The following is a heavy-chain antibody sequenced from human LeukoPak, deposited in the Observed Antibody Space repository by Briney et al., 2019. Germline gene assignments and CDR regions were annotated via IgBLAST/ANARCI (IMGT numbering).Heavy chain of an antibody. CDR3: AREIRKGQWPVFALNY. J-gene: IGHJ4*02. CDR1: GYTFTGHY. V-gene: IGHV1-2*02. CDR2: INPNKGGT. D-gene: IGHD6-19*01. Sequence: ASVKVSCKASGYTFTGHYMHWLRQAPEQGLEWMGWINPNKGGTNYAQKFQGRVTVTRDTSISTAYMELSRLRSDDTAVYYCAREIRKGQWPVFALNYWGQGTLVTVSS.